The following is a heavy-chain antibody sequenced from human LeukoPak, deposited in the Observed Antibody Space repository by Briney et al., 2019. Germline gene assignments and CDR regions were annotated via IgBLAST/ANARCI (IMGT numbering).Heavy chain of an antibody. D-gene: IGHD5-12*01. V-gene: IGHV4-4*09. CDR1: GGSISSYY. CDR2: IYTSGST. J-gene: IGHJ4*02. CDR3: ARGPWWLKSIDS. Sequence: SETLSLTCTVSGGSISSYYWSWIRQPPGKGLEWIGYIYTSGSTNYNPSLKSRVPISVATSKSQFSLKPSSVTVAATAVYYCARGPWWLKSIDSWGQGTLVTVSS.